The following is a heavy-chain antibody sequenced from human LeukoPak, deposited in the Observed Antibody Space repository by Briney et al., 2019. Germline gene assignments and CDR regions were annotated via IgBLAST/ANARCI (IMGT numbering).Heavy chain of an antibody. V-gene: IGHV5-51*01. CDR1: GYSFTSYW. CDR3: ARPSPARGYSSGWSRYYFDY. Sequence: GESLKISCKGSGYSFTSYWIGWVRQMPGKGLEWMGIIYPGDSDTRYSPSFQGQVTISADKSISTAYLQWSSLKASDTAMYYCARPSPARGYSSGWSRYYFDYWGQGTLVTVSS. D-gene: IGHD6-19*01. CDR2: IYPGDSDT. J-gene: IGHJ4*02.